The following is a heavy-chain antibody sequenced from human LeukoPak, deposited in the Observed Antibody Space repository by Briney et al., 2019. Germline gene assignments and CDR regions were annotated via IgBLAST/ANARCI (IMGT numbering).Heavy chain of an antibody. J-gene: IGHJ4*02. D-gene: IGHD4-17*01. CDR3: AREVNGDYYFDY. Sequence: ASVKVSCKASGYTFTSYGISWVRQAPGQGLGWMGWISAYNGNTNYAQKLQGRVTMTTDTSTSTAYMELRSLRSDDAAVYYCAREVNGDYYFDYWGQGTLVTVSS. CDR1: GYTFTSYG. V-gene: IGHV1-18*01. CDR2: ISAYNGNT.